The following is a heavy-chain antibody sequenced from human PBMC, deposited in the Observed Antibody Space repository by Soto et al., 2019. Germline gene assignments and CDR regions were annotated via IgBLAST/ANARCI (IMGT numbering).Heavy chain of an antibody. CDR1: RGTFSSYA. CDR3: ASRYSSGWYPDWFDP. J-gene: IGHJ5*02. V-gene: IGHV1-69*01. Sequence: QVQLVQPGAEVKKPGSSVKVSCKASRGTFSSYAISWVRQAPGQGLEWMGGIIPIFGTANYAQKFQGRVTITADESTSTAYMELSSLRSEDTAVYYCASRYSSGWYPDWFDPWGQGTLVTVSS. CDR2: IIPIFGTA. D-gene: IGHD6-19*01.